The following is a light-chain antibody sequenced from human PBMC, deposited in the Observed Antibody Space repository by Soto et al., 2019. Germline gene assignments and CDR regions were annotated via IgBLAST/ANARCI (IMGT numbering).Light chain of an antibody. CDR3: QSYDSSLSGYV. CDR1: SSNIGAGYD. V-gene: IGLV1-40*01. CDR2: GNS. J-gene: IGLJ1*01. Sequence: QSALKQPPSVSGAPGERVTISCTGGSSNIGAGYDVHWYQQLPGTAPKLLIYGNSNRPSGVPDRFSGSKSDTSASLAITGLQAEDEADYYCQSYDSSLSGYVFGTGTKVTVL.